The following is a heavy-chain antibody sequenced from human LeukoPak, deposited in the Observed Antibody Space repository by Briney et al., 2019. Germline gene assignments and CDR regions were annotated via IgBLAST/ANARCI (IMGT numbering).Heavy chain of an antibody. J-gene: IGHJ3*02. D-gene: IGHD3-22*01. CDR3: ASGYYYDSSGFQSHAFDI. V-gene: IGHV3-21*01. Sequence: KTGGSLRLSCAASGFTFSDYSMNWVRQAPGKGLEWVSSISSSSSYIYYADSVKGRFTISRDNAKNSLYLQMNSLRAEDTAVYYCASGYYYDSSGFQSHAFDIWGQGTMVTVSS. CDR1: GFTFSDYS. CDR2: ISSSSSYI.